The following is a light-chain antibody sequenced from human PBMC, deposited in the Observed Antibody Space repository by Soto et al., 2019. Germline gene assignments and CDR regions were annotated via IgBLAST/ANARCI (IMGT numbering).Light chain of an antibody. Sequence: EIVLTQSPATLSLSPGARATLSCRASQSVSSYLAWYQQKPGQAPRLLIYDASNRATGIPARFSGSGSGTDFTLTISRLEPEYFAVYYCQRRSNWPQAFGQGTKVEIK. V-gene: IGKV3-11*01. CDR1: QSVSSY. J-gene: IGKJ1*01. CDR2: DAS. CDR3: QRRSNWPQA.